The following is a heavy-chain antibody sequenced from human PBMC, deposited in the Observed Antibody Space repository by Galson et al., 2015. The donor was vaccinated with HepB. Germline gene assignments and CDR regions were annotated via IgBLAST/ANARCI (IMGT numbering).Heavy chain of an antibody. CDR3: ARLASSRITIFGEYGMDV. CDR2: IYPGDSDT. CDR1: GYGFTSYW. V-gene: IGHV5-51*03. Sequence: QSGAEVKKPGESLKISCKGSGYGFTSYWIGWVRQMPGKGLEWMGIIYPGDSDTRYSPSFQGQVTISADKSISTAYLQWSSLKASDTAMYYCARLASSRITIFGEYGMDVWGQGTTVTVSS. J-gene: IGHJ6*02. D-gene: IGHD3-3*01.